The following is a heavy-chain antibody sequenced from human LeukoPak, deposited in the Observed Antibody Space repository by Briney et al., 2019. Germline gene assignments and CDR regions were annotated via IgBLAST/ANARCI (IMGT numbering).Heavy chain of an antibody. J-gene: IGHJ4*02. Sequence: QTGGSLRLSCAASGFTFSTYWMSWVRQAPGKGLEWVANIKQDGTEKYYVDSVKGRFTISRDNAKNSLYLQMDSLRAEDTAVYYCARFETVAAKPFEYWGQGALVTVSS. D-gene: IGHD6-19*01. CDR2: IKQDGTEK. CDR1: GFTFSTYW. CDR3: ARFETVAAKPFEY. V-gene: IGHV3-7*01.